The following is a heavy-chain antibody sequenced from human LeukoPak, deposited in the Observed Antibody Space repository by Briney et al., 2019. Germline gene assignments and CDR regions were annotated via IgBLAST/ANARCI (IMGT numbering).Heavy chain of an antibody. D-gene: IGHD2-8*01. Sequence: GSLRLSCEASGFTVSSYWMNWLRQAPGKGLEWVANINQDGSEKYYVDSVKGRFTISRDNAKKSLYLQMNSLRAEDTAVYHCARDPLYLGYFDIWGQGTIVTVSS. V-gene: IGHV3-7*01. CDR1: GFTVSSYW. CDR3: ARDPLYLGYFDI. J-gene: IGHJ3*02. CDR2: INQDGSEK.